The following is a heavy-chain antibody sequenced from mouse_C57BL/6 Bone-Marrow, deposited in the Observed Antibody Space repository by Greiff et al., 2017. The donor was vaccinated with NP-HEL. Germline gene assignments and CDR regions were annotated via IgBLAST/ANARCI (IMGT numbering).Heavy chain of an antibody. V-gene: IGHV14-2*01. J-gene: IGHJ2*01. CDR3: ARDSLYYFDY. CDR1: GFNIKDYY. Sequence: VQLQQSGAELVKPGASVKLSCTASGFNIKDYYMHWVKQRTEQGLEWSGRIDPEDGETKYAPKFPGKATIPADTSSNTAYLQLSSLTSEDTAVYYCARDSLYYFDYWGQGTTLTVSS. D-gene: IGHD2-12*01. CDR2: IDPEDGET.